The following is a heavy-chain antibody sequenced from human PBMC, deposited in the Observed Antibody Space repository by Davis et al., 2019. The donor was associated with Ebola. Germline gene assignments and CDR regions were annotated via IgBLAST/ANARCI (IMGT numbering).Heavy chain of an antibody. CDR2: INPNSGGT. J-gene: IGHJ6*02. CDR1: GYTFTGYY. CDR3: ARGGIVVVVAAIDGTDV. D-gene: IGHD2-15*01. Sequence: ASVKVSCKASGYTFTGYYMHWVRQAPGQGLEWMGWINPNSGGTNYAQKFQGWVTMTRDTSISTAYMELSRLRSDDTAVYYCARGGIVVVVAAIDGTDVWGQGTTVTVSS. V-gene: IGHV1-2*04.